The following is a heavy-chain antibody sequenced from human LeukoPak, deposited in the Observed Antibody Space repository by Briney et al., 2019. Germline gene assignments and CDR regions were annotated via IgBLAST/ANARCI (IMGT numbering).Heavy chain of an antibody. D-gene: IGHD3-9*01. V-gene: IGHV3-23*01. J-gene: IGHJ4*02. CDR1: GFTFSSYA. Sequence: GGSLRLSCAASGFTFSSYAMSWVRQAPGKGLEWVSAISGSGGSTYYADSVKGRFTISRDNSKNTLYLQMNSLRAEDTAVYYCAKAIIFDWLSPLDYWGQGTLVTVSS. CDR2: ISGSGGST. CDR3: AKAIIFDWLSPLDY.